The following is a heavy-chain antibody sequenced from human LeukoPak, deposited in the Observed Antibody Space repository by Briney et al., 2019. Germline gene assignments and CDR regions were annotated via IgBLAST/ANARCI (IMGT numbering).Heavy chain of an antibody. V-gene: IGHV4-59*12. CDR3: ARGRKRRYQLPPSSFDP. CDR1: GGSISSYY. J-gene: IGHJ5*02. Sequence: SETLSLTCTVSGGSISSYYWSWIRQPPGKGLEWIGYIYYSGSTNYNPSLKSRVTISVDTSKNQFSLKLSSVTAADTAVYYCARGRKRRYQLPPSSFDPWGQGTLVTVSS. D-gene: IGHD2-2*01. CDR2: IYYSGST.